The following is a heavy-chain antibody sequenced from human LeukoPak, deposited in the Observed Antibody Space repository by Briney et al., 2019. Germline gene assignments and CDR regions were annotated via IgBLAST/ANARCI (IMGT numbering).Heavy chain of an antibody. CDR2: IIPIFGTA. CDR3: ARERRFPGHEDAFDI. Sequence: SVKVSCKASGGTFSSYAISWVRQAPGQGLEWMGGIIPIFGTANYAQKFQGRVTITTDESTSTAYMELSSLRSEDTAVYYCARERRFPGHEDAFDIWGQGTMVTVSS. V-gene: IGHV1-69*05. J-gene: IGHJ3*02. D-gene: IGHD3-3*01. CDR1: GGTFSSYA.